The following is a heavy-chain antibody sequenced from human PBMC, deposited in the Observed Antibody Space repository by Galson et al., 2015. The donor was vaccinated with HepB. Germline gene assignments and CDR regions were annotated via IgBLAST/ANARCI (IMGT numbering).Heavy chain of an antibody. D-gene: IGHD3-22*01. CDR2: ISSSSSYI. CDR3: ARASWYYDSSGYYSFDY. Sequence: SLRLSCAASGFTFSSYSMNWVRQAPGKGLEWVSSISSSSSYIYYADSVKGRFTISRDNAKNSLYLQMNSLRAEDTAVYYCARASWYYDSSGYYSFDYWGQGTLVTVSS. V-gene: IGHV3-21*01. J-gene: IGHJ4*02. CDR1: GFTFSSYS.